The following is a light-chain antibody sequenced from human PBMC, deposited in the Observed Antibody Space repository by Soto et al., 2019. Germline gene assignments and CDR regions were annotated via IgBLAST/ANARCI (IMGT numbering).Light chain of an antibody. Sequence: EVVLTQSPGTVSLSPGERATLSCRASQSVSSSYLAWYQHKRGQAPRLLMYGASSRATGVPDRFSGWGSGTDFTLTISRLEPEDFAVYYCHQYGTSPQTFGQRTKVDIK. J-gene: IGKJ1*01. CDR3: HQYGTSPQT. CDR1: QSVSSSY. V-gene: IGKV3-20*01. CDR2: GAS.